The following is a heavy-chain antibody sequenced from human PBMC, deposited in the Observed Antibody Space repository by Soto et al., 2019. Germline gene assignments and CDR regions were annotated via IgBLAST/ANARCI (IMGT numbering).Heavy chain of an antibody. CDR1: GGSISGGSYS. D-gene: IGHD2-2*01. Sequence: QLQLQESGSGLVKPSQTLSLTCAVSGGSISGGSYSWIWIRQPPGKGLEWIGYIYRIGTTFYQPSLKNPGNFSIDRSKDGFYLHLNSVTQADTAMYYCGVFDTYAHCAGSWGRGTLVTVSS. V-gene: IGHV4-30-2*01. CDR3: GVFDTYAHCAGS. J-gene: IGHJ5*02. CDR2: IYRIGTT.